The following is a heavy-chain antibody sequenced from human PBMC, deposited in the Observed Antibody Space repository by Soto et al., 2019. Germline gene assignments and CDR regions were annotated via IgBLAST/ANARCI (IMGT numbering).Heavy chain of an antibody. CDR1: GFTFSSYA. V-gene: IGHV3-30-3*01. CDR3: ARGPKCDRYYFDY. CDR2: ISYDGSNK. D-gene: IGHD2-21*01. Sequence: PGGSLRLSCAASGFTFSSYAMHWVRQAPGKGLEWVAVISYDGSNKYYAASVKGRFTLSRDNPKNTLYLQMNSLRAEDTAVYYGARGPKCDRYYFDYWGRGTLVTVSS. J-gene: IGHJ4*02.